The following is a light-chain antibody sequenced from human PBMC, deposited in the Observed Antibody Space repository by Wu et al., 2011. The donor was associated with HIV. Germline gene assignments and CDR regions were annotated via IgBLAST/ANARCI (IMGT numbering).Light chain of an antibody. V-gene: IGKV3-20*01. J-gene: IGKJ1*01. CDR1: KSVSSSY. CDR3: QKYNTAPWT. Sequence: RATLSCRASKSVSSSYIAWYQQKPGQAPRLLIYGAASRATGIPDRFSGSGSGTDFTLTISSLQPEDVATYYCQKYNTAPWTFGQGTKVEMK. CDR2: GAA.